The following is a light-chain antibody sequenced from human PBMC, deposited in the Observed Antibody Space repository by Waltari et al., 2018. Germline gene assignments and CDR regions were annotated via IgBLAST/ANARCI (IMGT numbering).Light chain of an antibody. J-gene: IGLJ2*01. CDR1: SSNIGTYY. CDR3: ATWDDTLNMV. CDR2: RND. Sequence: QSVLTQPPSASETPGQRVTISCSGSSSNIGTYYLSWYQQLPGTAPKLLIYRNDPRPSGVPDRFSGSKSGTSASLAISGLRSEDEADYYCATWDDTLNMVFGGGTKLTVL. V-gene: IGLV1-47*01.